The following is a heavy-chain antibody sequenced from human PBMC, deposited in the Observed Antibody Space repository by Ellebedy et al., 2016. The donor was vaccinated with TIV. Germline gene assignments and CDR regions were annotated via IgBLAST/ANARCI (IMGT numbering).Heavy chain of an antibody. CDR3: ARAQDYLHYYYYYMDV. D-gene: IGHD2/OR15-2a*01. Sequence: SVKVSCXASGGTFSSYAISWVRQAPGQGLEWMGGIIPIFGTANYAQKFQGRVTITADESTSTAYMELSSLRSEDTAVYYCARAQDYLHYYYYYMDVWGKGTTVTVSS. V-gene: IGHV1-69*13. J-gene: IGHJ6*03. CDR1: GGTFSSYA. CDR2: IIPIFGTA.